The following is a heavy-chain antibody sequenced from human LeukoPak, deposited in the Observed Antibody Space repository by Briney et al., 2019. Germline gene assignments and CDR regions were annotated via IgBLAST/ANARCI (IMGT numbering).Heavy chain of an antibody. CDR3: ARDHYSNYNWFDP. CDR1: GFTFSSYS. Sequence: GGSPRLSCAASGFTFSSYSMNWVRQAPGKGLEWVSSISSSSSSIYYADSVKGRFTISRDNAKNSLYLQMNSLRAEDTAVYYCARDHYSNYNWFDPWGQGTLVTVSS. J-gene: IGHJ5*02. D-gene: IGHD4-11*01. CDR2: ISSSSSSI. V-gene: IGHV3-21*01.